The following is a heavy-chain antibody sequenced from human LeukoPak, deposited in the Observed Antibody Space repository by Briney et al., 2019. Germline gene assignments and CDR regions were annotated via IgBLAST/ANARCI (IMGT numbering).Heavy chain of an antibody. CDR3: ARRIGFCSGGSCDPYYFDY. J-gene: IGHJ4*02. CDR2: ITTTSTYI. CDR1: GFTFIHFG. Sequence: KTGGSLRLSCAASGFTFIHFGMNWVRQAPGKGLEWVSSITTTSTYIHYADSVKGRFTISRDNAKNSLYLQMNGLRAEDTAVYYCARRIGFCSGGSCDPYYFDYWGQGTLVTVSS. V-gene: IGHV3-21*01. D-gene: IGHD2-15*01.